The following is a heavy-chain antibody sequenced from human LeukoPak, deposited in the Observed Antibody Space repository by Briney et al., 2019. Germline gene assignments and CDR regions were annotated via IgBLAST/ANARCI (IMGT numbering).Heavy chain of an antibody. J-gene: IGHJ4*02. CDR3: ARDGGSGWNPNFDY. Sequence: GGSLRLSCAASGFIFSDYWMSWVRQAPGKGLEWVAIIKQDGSEKYYVDSVKGRFTISRDNAKKSLYLQMNRVRVEDTAVYYCARDGGSGWNPNFDYWGQGTLVTVSS. CDR2: IKQDGSEK. CDR1: GFIFSDYW. V-gene: IGHV3-7*01. D-gene: IGHD6-19*01.